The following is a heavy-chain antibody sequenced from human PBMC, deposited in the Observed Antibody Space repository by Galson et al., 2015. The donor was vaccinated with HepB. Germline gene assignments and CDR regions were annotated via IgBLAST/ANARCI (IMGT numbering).Heavy chain of an antibody. CDR2: IIPIIGVT. D-gene: IGHD2-21*01. J-gene: IGHJ5*02. Sequence: SVKVSCKASGGTFSSNAITWVRQAPGQGLEWMGGIIPIIGVTNYAQNFQGRVTITADKSTSAAYMELSSLRSEDTAVYYCARVAYCGGDCYSGWFDPWGQGTLVTVSS. V-gene: IGHV1-69*10. CDR1: GGTFSSNA. CDR3: ARVAYCGGDCYSGWFDP.